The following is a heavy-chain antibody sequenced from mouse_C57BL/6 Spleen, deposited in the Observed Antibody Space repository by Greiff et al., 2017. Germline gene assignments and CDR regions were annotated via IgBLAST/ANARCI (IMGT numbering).Heavy chain of an antibody. D-gene: IGHD1-3*01. V-gene: IGHV3-6*01. CDR3: ARGELTRDSDS. Sequence: EVQLQQSGPGLVKPSQSLSLTCSVTGYSITSGYYWNWIRQFPGNKLEWMGYISYDGSNNYNPSLKNRISITRDTSKNQFFLKLNSVTTEDTPTYYCARGELTRDSDSWGPGTTLSLSP. CDR2: ISYDGSN. CDR1: GYSITSGYY. J-gene: IGHJ2*01.